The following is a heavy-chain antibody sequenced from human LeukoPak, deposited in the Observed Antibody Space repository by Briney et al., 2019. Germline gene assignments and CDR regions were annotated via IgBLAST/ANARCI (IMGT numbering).Heavy chain of an antibody. J-gene: IGHJ6*03. D-gene: IGHD2-2*01. CDR3: ARIVGRPPATVSNYYYMDV. V-gene: IGHV3-21*01. Sequence: CYADSMKRRFAITRDHVKNSLYLQMDSLRAEDTDVYYCARIVGRPPATVSNYYYMDVWGQGTTVTVSS.